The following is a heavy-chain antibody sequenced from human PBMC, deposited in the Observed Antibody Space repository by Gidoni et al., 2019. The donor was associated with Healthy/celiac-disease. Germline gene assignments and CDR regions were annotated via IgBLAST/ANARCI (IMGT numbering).Heavy chain of an antibody. D-gene: IGHD6-13*01. J-gene: IGHJ4*02. CDR2: IYTSGST. CDR3: ARERTIYSSSWSIDY. Sequence: QVQLQESGPGLVKPSQTLSLTCTVSGGSISSGSYYWSWIRQPAGKGLEWIGRIYTSGSTNYNPSLKSRVTMSVDTSKNQFSLKLSSVTAADTAVYYCARERTIYSSSWSIDYWGQGTLVTVSS. CDR1: GGSISSGSYY. V-gene: IGHV4-61*02.